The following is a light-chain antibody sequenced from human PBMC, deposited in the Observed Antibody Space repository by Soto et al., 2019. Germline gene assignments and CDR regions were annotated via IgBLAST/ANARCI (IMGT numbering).Light chain of an antibody. CDR2: GAS. CDR1: QNVHSN. V-gene: IGKV3-15*01. CDR3: QQYNNWPRT. Sequence: EIVMTQSPATLSVSPGERATLSCRASQNVHSNLAWYQQKPGQAPRLLIYGASTRATGIPARFSGSGSGTEFTLTISSLQSEDFAVSYCQQYNNWPRTFGQGTKVEIK. J-gene: IGKJ1*01.